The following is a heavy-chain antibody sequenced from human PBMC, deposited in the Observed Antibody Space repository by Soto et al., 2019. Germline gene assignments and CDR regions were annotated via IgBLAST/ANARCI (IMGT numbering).Heavy chain of an antibody. V-gene: IGHV3-48*03. Sequence: EVQLVESGGGLVQPGGSLRLSCAASGFTFSSYEMNWVRQAPGKGLEWVSYISSSGSTIYYADSVKGRFTISRDNAKNSLYLKMNSLRAEDTAVYYCARDAADSSSWYNPNYYYGMDVWGQGTTVTVSS. CDR1: GFTFSSYE. CDR2: ISSSGSTI. J-gene: IGHJ6*02. D-gene: IGHD6-13*01. CDR3: ARDAADSSSWYNPNYYYGMDV.